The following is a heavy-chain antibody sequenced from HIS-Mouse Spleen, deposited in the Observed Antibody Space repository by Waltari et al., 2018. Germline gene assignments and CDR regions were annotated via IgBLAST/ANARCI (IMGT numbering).Heavy chain of an antibody. V-gene: IGHV4-39*07. D-gene: IGHD6-13*01. Sequence: QLQLQESGPGLVKPSETLSLTCTVSGGSISSSSYYWGWSRQPPGKGLEWVGSIYYSGGTYYNPALKSRVTLSVDTSKNQFSLKLSSVTAADTAVYYCAREIPYSSSWYDWYFDLWGRGTLVTVSS. J-gene: IGHJ2*01. CDR3: AREIPYSSSWYDWYFDL. CDR1: GGSISSSSYY. CDR2: IYYSGGT.